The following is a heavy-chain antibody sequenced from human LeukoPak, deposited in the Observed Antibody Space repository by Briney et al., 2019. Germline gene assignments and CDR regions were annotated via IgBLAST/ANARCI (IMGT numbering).Heavy chain of an antibody. V-gene: IGHV3-48*01. D-gene: IGHD6-13*01. CDR2: ISSSSTI. CDR3: AKAFPSSSWNSGY. CDR1: GFTFSSYS. J-gene: IGHJ4*02. Sequence: GGSLRLSCAASGFTFSSYSMNWVRQAPGKGLEWVSYISSSSTIYYADSVKGRFTISRDNAKNSLYLQMNSLRAEDTAVYYCAKAFPSSSWNSGYWGQGTLVTVSS.